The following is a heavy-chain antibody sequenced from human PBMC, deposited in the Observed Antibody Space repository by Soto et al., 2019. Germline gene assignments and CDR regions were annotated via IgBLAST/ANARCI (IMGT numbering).Heavy chain of an antibody. V-gene: IGHV4-61*01. Sequence: SETLSLTCTVSGDSVSSGLYYWGWVRQPPGKGLEWIGYIYYSGSTNYNPSLESRVTMSVATSKNQFSLRLRSVTAADTAVYYCGRAPGSWYEGWFDPWGQGTLVTVSS. CDR1: GDSVSSGLYY. CDR2: IYYSGST. CDR3: GRAPGSWYEGWFDP. D-gene: IGHD6-13*01. J-gene: IGHJ5*02.